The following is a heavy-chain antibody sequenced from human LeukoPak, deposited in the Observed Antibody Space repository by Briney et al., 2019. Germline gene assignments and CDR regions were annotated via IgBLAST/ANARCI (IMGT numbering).Heavy chain of an antibody. CDR3: LALHPHCSSTSCPFDY. CDR1: GGTFSSYA. CDR2: IIPIFGTA. Sequence: SVKVSCKASGGTFSSYAISWVRQAPGQGLEWMGGIIPIFGTANYAQKFQGRVTITADESTSTAYMELSSLRSEDTAVYYCLALHPHCSSTSCPFDYWGQGTLVTVSS. D-gene: IGHD2-2*01. V-gene: IGHV1-69*13. J-gene: IGHJ4*02.